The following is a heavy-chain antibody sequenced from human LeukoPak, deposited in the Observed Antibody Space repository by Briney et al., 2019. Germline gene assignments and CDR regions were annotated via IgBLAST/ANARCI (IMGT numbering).Heavy chain of an antibody. Sequence: PGGSQRLSCAASGFTFSSYAMSWVRQAPGEGLEWVSAISGSGGSTYYADSVKGRFTISRDNSKNTLYLQMNSLRAEDTAVYYCAKSPGSLLWFGELLYYFDYWGQGTLVTVSS. J-gene: IGHJ4*02. D-gene: IGHD3-10*01. CDR3: AKSPGSLLWFGELLYYFDY. CDR2: ISGSGGST. CDR1: GFTFSSYA. V-gene: IGHV3-23*01.